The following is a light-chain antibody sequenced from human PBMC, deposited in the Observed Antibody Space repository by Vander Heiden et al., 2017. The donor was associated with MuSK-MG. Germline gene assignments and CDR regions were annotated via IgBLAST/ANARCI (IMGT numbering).Light chain of an antibody. Sequence: EIVVTQSPATLSLSPGERATLACRASQSVSSSYLAWYQRKPGQAPRLLIYVASSRATGIPDRFSGSGSVTEFTLTMSRLEPEDFAVYYCQQDGGSPITF. V-gene: IGKV3-20*01. CDR3: QQDGGSPIT. J-gene: IGKJ5*01. CDR1: QSVSSSY. CDR2: VAS.